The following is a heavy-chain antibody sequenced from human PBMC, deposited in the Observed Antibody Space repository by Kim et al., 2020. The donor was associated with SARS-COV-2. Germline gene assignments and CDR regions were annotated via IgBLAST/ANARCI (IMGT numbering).Heavy chain of an antibody. CDR3: ARAIGPLTIGDAFDI. V-gene: IGHV3-64*01. CDR1: GFTFSSYA. D-gene: IGHD3-16*01. Sequence: GGSLRLSCAASGFTFSSYAMHWVRQAPGKGLEYVSAISSNGGSTYYANSVKGRFTISRDNSKNTLYLQMGSLRAEDMAVYYCARAIGPLTIGDAFDIWGQGTMVTVSS. CDR2: ISSNGGST. J-gene: IGHJ3*02.